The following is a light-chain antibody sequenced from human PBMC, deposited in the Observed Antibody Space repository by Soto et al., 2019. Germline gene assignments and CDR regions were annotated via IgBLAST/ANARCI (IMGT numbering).Light chain of an antibody. V-gene: IGLV2-11*01. J-gene: IGLJ1*01. CDR1: SSDVGGYNY. CDR2: DVS. CDR3: CSYAGSYTYV. Sequence: QSALTQPRSVSGSPGQSVTISCTGTSSDVGGYNYVSWYQQHPGKAPKLMIYDVSKRPSGVPDRFSGSKSGNTASLTISELQAXDEADYYCCSYAGSYTYVFGTGTKVTVL.